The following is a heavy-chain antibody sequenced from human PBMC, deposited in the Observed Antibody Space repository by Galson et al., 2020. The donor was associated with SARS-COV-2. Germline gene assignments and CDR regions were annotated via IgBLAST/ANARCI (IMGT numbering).Heavy chain of an antibody. CDR1: GYTFTSYG. CDR2: ISAYNGNT. CDR3: AGGSYYDAFDI. D-gene: IGHD1-26*01. J-gene: IGHJ3*02. Sequence: GVSLKISCKASGYTFTSYGISWVRQAPGQGLEWMGWISAYNGNTNYAQKLQGRVTMTTDTSTSTAYMELRSLRSDDTAVYYCAGGSYYDAFDIWGQGTMVTVSS. V-gene: IGHV1-18*01.